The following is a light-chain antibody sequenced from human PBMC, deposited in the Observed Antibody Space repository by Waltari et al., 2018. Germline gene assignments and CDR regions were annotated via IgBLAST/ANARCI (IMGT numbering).Light chain of an antibody. V-gene: IGLV1-51*02. J-gene: IGLJ7*01. CDR3: GTWDSSLSGAV. Sequence: QSVLTQPPSVSAAPGQRVTISCSGGSSNLGNNYLSWYRQFPGTAPKLLIYEDTERPSGIPGRFSGSKSGTSATLDITGLQAGDEADYYCGTWDSSLSGAVFGGDTHLTVL. CDR2: EDT. CDR1: SSNLGNNY.